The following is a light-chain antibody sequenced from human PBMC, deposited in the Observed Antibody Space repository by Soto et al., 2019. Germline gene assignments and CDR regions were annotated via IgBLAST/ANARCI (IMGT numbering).Light chain of an antibody. CDR2: GAS. Sequence: EIVMTQSPATRSVSPGERVTLSCRASQSVSSNLAWYQQKPGQAPRLLIYGASTRATGIPARFSGSGSGTEFTLTISSLQSEHFAVYYCQHYNNWPRTFGEGTKVEIK. V-gene: IGKV3-15*01. CDR3: QHYNNWPRT. J-gene: IGKJ1*01. CDR1: QSVSSN.